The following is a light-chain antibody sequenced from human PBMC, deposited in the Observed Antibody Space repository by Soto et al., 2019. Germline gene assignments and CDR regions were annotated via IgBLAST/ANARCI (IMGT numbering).Light chain of an antibody. V-gene: IGLV2-23*01. CDR3: CAYAATYTYV. CDR2: QGY. Sequence: QSVLTQPASVSGSPGQSITISCTGTSSDVGKYNLVSWYQQHPSKAPKVMILQGYKRPSGVSNRFSGSKFGNTASLTISGLQAEDEAEYYCCAYAATYTYVFGTGTKLTVL. J-gene: IGLJ1*01. CDR1: SSDVGKYNL.